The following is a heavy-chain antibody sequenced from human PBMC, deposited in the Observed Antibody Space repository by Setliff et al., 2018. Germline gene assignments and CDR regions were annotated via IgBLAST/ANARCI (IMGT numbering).Heavy chain of an antibody. V-gene: IGHV1-18*01. J-gene: IGHJ4*02. Sequence: ASVKVSCKASGSTFTDSIVNWVRQAPGQGLEWVGWFSPYNGKTYSAQKFQGRVIMTTDTSTNTAYMDLRSLRSDDTAVYYCERLVRYCTTTSCQRTSGDDFWGQGTLVTVSS. CDR2: FSPYNGKT. CDR3: ERLVRYCTTTSCQRTSGDDF. D-gene: IGHD2-2*01. CDR1: GSTFTDSI.